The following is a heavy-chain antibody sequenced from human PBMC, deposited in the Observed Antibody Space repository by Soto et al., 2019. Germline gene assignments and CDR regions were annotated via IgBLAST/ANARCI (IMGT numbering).Heavy chain of an antibody. D-gene: IGHD2-8*01. Sequence: SETLSLTCTVSGGSISSGDYYWCWIRQPPGKGLEWIGYIYYSGSTYYNPSLKSRVTISVDTSKNQFSLKLSSVTAADTAVYYCARDDLNGFDYWGQGTLVIVSS. CDR2: IYYSGST. CDR1: GGSISSGDYY. J-gene: IGHJ4*02. CDR3: ARDDLNGFDY. V-gene: IGHV4-30-4*01.